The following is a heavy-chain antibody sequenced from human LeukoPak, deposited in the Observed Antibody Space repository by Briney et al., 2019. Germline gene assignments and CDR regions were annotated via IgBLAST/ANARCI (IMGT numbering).Heavy chain of an antibody. D-gene: IGHD6-6*01. CDR2: IKEDGSEI. V-gene: IGHV3-7*01. CDR3: AREYSSSGAFDY. J-gene: IGHJ4*02. CDR1: GFTFSSYW. Sequence: GGSLRLSCAASGFTFSSYWMSWVRQAPGKGLEWVANIKEDGSEIYYVDSVKGRLTISRDNAKNSLYLQMNSLRGEDTAVYYCAREYSSSGAFDYWGQGTLVTVSP.